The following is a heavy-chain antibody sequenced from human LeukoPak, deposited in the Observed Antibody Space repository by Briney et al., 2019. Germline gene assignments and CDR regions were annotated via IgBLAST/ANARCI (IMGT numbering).Heavy chain of an antibody. CDR2: IYYSGST. J-gene: IGHJ4*02. Sequence: PSETLSLTCTVSGDSISSGSYYWGWIRQPPGKGLEWIGSIYYSGSTFYNPSLKSRVTISVDTSKNQFSLKLSSVTAADTAVYYCARHESGDIAAARDYWGQGSLVTVSS. CDR1: GDSISSGSYY. CDR3: ARHESGDIAAARDY. V-gene: IGHV4-39*01. D-gene: IGHD6-13*01.